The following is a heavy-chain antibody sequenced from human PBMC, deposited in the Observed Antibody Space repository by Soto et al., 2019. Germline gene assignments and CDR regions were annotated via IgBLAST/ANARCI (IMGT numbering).Heavy chain of an antibody. Sequence: QVQLQESGPGLVKPSETLSLTCTVSGGSISNYYWTWIRQPAGKGLEWIGRIYTSGTTNYNPSLKSRVTMSVVTSKNQFSLKLSSVTAADTALYYCARQTTYSSSWYDYWGHGTLVTVSS. D-gene: IGHD6-13*01. J-gene: IGHJ5*01. V-gene: IGHV4-4*07. CDR3: ARQTTYSSSWYDY. CDR2: IYTSGTT. CDR1: GGSISNYY.